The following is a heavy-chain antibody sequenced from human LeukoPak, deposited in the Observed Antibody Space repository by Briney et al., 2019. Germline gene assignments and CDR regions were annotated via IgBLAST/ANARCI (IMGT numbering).Heavy chain of an antibody. V-gene: IGHV3-23*01. CDR1: GFTFRDYA. CDR3: ARHDSFIPY. CDR2: ISDSGGST. Sequence: GGSLRLSCVASGFTFRDYAMSWVRQAPGKGLEWVSGISDSGGSTYYADSVKGRCTISRDNSKNTVSLQMNNLRDEDTAVYFCARHDSFIPYWGQGTLVTVTS. J-gene: IGHJ4*02. D-gene: IGHD3-16*02.